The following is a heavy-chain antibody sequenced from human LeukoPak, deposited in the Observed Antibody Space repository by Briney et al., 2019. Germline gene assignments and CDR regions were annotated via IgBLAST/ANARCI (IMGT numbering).Heavy chain of an antibody. Sequence: RGSLRLSCAASGVSFSSYGMHWVRQAPGKGPEWVGVILFDGSDEYYADSVRGRFTISRDNSKNTLFLQMSRLRVEDTAVYSCARGGCIDLWYNNWFDPWGQGTLVTVSS. CDR3: ARGGCIDLWYNNWFDP. D-gene: IGHD3-10*01. CDR1: GVSFSSYG. CDR2: ILFDGSDE. J-gene: IGHJ5*02. V-gene: IGHV3-30*03.